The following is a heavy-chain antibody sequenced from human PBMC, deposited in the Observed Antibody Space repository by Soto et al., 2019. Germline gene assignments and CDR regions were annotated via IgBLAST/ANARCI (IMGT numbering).Heavy chain of an antibody. V-gene: IGHV3-23*01. CDR3: AKVKTIFGVVIPPLFDY. J-gene: IGHJ4*02. Sequence: PGGSLRLSCAASGFTFSSYAMSWVRQAPGKGLEWVSAISGSGGSTYYADSVKGRFTISRDNSKNTLYLQMNSLRAEDTAVYYCAKVKTIFGVVIPPLFDYWGQGTLVTVYS. CDR1: GFTFSSYA. D-gene: IGHD3-3*01. CDR2: ISGSGGST.